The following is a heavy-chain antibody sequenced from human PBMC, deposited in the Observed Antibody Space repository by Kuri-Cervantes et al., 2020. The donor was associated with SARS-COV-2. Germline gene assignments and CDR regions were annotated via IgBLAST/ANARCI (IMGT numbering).Heavy chain of an antibody. Sequence: GESLKISCAASGFTFSSYAMHWVRQAPGKGLEYVSAISSNGVSTYYANSVKGRFTISRDNSKNTLYLQMGSLRAEDMAVYYCARGGCSSTSCYQYYFDYWGQGTLVTVSS. D-gene: IGHD2-2*01. J-gene: IGHJ4*02. V-gene: IGHV3-64*01. CDR2: ISSNGVST. CDR3: ARGGCSSTSCYQYYFDY. CDR1: GFTFSSYA.